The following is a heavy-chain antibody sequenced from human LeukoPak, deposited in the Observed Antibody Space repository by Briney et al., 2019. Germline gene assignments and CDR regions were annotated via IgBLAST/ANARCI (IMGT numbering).Heavy chain of an antibody. D-gene: IGHD3-10*01. CDR3: AKHYMGSSYNRAVDY. CDR2: FHSGGTS. V-gene: IGHV4-39*01. J-gene: IGHJ4*02. CDR1: GDSLRSTTYY. Sequence: PSETLSLTCTVSGDSLRSTTYYYGWIRQPPGKGLEWIASFHSGGTSYYSPSLKSRVTISVDTSKNQFSLKLSSVTAADTAVYYCAKHYMGSSYNRAVDYWGQGTLVTVSS.